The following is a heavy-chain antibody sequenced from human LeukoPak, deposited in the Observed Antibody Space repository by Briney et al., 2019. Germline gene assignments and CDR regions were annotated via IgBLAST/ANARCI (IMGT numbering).Heavy chain of an antibody. D-gene: IGHD2-2*02. CDR1: GGSISSSSYY. V-gene: IGHV4-39*07. CDR2: IYYSGST. J-gene: IGHJ6*03. CDR3: KSGVVPAAISYYYYMDV. Sequence: SETLSLTCTVSGGSISSSSYYWGWIRQPPGKGLEWIGSIYYSGSTYYNPSLESRVTISVDTSKNQFSLKLSSVTAADTVVYYCKSGVVPAAISYYYYMDVWGKGTTVTVSS.